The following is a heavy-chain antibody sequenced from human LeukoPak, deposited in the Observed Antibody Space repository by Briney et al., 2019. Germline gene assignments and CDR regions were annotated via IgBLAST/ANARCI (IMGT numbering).Heavy chain of an antibody. CDR1: GFPFSDYG. D-gene: IGHD6-19*01. Sequence: PGTSLRLSCAASGFPFSDYGMYWVRQAPGKGLEWLAVISHDGSNKYYADSVKGRITISRDNSMNTLYLQMNSLRAEDTAVYYCAKDYLAVAGIAWGGYWGQGTLVTVSS. CDR2: ISHDGSNK. V-gene: IGHV3-30*18. CDR3: AKDYLAVAGIAWGGY. J-gene: IGHJ4*02.